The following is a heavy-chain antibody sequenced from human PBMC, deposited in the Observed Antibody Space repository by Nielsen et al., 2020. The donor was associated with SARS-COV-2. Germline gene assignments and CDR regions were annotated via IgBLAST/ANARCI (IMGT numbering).Heavy chain of an antibody. D-gene: IGHD6-13*01. CDR3: AKDPSDGYSSSWYFDY. CDR1: GFSGDDKA. Sequence: SLKISCVASGFSGDDKAMHWVRQTPGKGLEWVSGIYWNSGRIDYADSVKGRFTISRDNAKSSLYLQMNSLRAEDTALYYCAKDPSDGYSSSWYFDYWGQGTLVTVSS. V-gene: IGHV3-9*01. CDR2: IYWNSGRI. J-gene: IGHJ4*02.